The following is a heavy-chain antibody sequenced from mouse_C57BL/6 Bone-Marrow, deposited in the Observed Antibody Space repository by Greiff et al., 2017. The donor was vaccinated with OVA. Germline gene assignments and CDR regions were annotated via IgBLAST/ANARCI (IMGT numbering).Heavy chain of an antibody. D-gene: IGHD1-1*01. CDR1: GYTFTSYW. V-gene: IGHV1-64*01. Sequence: QVQLQQPGAELVMPGASVKLSCKASGYTFTSYWMHWVKQRPGQGLEWIGMIHPNSGSTNYNEKFKSKATLTVDKSSSTAYMQLSSLTSEDSAVYYCAIYGSPYYYAMDYWGQGTSVTVSS. J-gene: IGHJ4*01. CDR3: AIYGSPYYYAMDY. CDR2: IHPNSGST.